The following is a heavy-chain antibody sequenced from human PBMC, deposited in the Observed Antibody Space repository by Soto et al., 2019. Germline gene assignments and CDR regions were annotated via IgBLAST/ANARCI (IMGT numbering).Heavy chain of an antibody. CDR3: AGGTGYIIDH. CDR2: IKNDGSER. D-gene: IGHD3-9*01. CDR1: EFTFTHYW. J-gene: IGHJ4*02. V-gene: IGHV3-7*05. Sequence: EVQLVESGGGLVQPGGSLRLSCVASEFTFTHYWMNWVRQAPGKGLEWVANIKNDGSERHYVDSVKGRFTISRDNARNTLYLQMSSLRAEDTGFYYCAGGTGYIIDHWGQGTLVTASS.